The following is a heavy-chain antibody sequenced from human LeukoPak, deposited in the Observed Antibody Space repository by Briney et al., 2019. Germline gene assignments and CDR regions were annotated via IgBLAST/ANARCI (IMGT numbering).Heavy chain of an antibody. Sequence: ASVKVSCKASGYTFTGYSMHWVRQAPGQGLEWMGWINPNSGGTNYAQKFQGRVTMTRDTSISAAYMELSRLRYDDTAVYYCARGSRDGYNFWYYWGQGTLVTVSS. V-gene: IGHV1-2*02. CDR1: GYTFTGYS. CDR2: INPNSGGT. CDR3: ARGSRDGYNFWYY. J-gene: IGHJ4*02. D-gene: IGHD5-24*01.